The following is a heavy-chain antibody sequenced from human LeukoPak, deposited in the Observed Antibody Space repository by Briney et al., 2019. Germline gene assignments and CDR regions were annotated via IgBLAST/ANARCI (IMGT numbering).Heavy chain of an antibody. CDR2: IWYDGSNT. J-gene: IGHJ4*02. CDR1: GFIFSDHY. D-gene: IGHD6-6*01. Sequence: GGSLRLSCAASGFIFSDHYMGWIRQAPGKGLEWVALIWYDGSNTDYADSVKGRFTISRDSSTNTVHLQMSSLRAEDTAVYYCARDIGTWPRSYFDYWGQGTLVAVSS. V-gene: IGHV3-33*08. CDR3: ARDIGTWPRSYFDY.